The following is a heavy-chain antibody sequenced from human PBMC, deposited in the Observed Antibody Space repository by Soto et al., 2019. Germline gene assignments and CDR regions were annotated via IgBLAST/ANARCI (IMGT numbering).Heavy chain of an antibody. CDR1: GFTFSGSA. CDR2: IRSKANSYAT. Sequence: GSLRLPCAASGFTFSGSAMHWVRQASGKGREWVGRIRSKANSYATAYAASVKGRFTISRDDSKNTAYLQMNSLKTEDTAVYYCTTFIAAAVHWANWCQGTLVTVS. D-gene: IGHD6-13*01. J-gene: IGHJ4*02. V-gene: IGHV3-73*01. CDR3: TTFIAAAVHWAN.